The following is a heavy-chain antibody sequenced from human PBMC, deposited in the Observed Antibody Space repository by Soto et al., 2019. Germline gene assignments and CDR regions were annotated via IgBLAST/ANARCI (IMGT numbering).Heavy chain of an antibody. CDR3: SGLGSTSWLNGMDV. CDR1: GYTFTSYD. Sequence: ASVKVSCKASGYTFTSYDINWVRQATGQGLEWMGWMNPNSGNTGYAQKFQGRVTMTRNTSISTAYMELSSLRSEDTAVYYWSGLGSTSWLNGMDVYGEGTKVTV. CDR2: MNPNSGNT. D-gene: IGHD2-2*01. V-gene: IGHV1-8*01. J-gene: IGHJ6*02.